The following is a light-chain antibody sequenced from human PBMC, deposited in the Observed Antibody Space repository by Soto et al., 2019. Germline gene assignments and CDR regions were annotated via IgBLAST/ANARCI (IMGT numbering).Light chain of an antibody. CDR2: DVS. Sequence: QSALTQPASLSGSPGQSITISCTGTSSDVGGYNYVSWYQQHPGKAPKLMIYDVSNRPSGISNRFPGSKSGNTASLTISGLQAEDEAYYCCSSYRASSTTHYVFGTGTQLTVL. CDR1: SSDVGGYNY. CDR3: SSYRASSTTHYV. V-gene: IGLV2-14*03. J-gene: IGLJ1*01.